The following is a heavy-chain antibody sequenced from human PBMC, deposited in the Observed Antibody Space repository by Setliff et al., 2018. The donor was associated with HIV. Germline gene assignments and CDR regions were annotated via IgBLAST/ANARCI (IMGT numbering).Heavy chain of an antibody. CDR1: GFTFSTYW. D-gene: IGHD3-10*01. J-gene: IGHJ4*02. CDR2: INSDGSTT. CDR3: AFGGGWLHDY. Sequence: GGSLRLSCEVSGFTFSTYWMHWVRQAPGKGLVWVSRINSDGSTTTYADSVKGRFTISSDKAKNTVYLQMNSLRAEDTAVYYCAFGGGWLHDYWGQGTLVTVSS. V-gene: IGHV3-74*03.